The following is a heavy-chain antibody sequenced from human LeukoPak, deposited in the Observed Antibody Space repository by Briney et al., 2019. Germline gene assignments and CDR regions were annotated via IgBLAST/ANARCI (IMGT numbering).Heavy chain of an antibody. CDR1: GFTFSSYA. J-gene: IGHJ5*02. D-gene: IGHD2-2*01. Sequence: GGSLRLSGAASGFTFSSYAMSWVRQAPGKGLEWVSAISGSGGSTYYADSVKGRFTISRDNSKNTLYLQMNSLRAEDTAVYYCAKGEFGYCSSTSCPNWFDPWGQGTLVTVSS. CDR2: ISGSGGST. CDR3: AKGEFGYCSSTSCPNWFDP. V-gene: IGHV3-23*01.